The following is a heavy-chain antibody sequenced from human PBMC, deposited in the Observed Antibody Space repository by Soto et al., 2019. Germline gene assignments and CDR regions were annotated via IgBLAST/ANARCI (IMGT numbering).Heavy chain of an antibody. D-gene: IGHD2-2*01. CDR1: GGTFSSYA. J-gene: IGHJ6*02. CDR3: ARALNLAADLVGVPDADYGMDG. V-gene: IGHV1-69*13. CDR2: IIPIFGTA. Sequence: ASVKVSCKASGGTFSSYAISWVRQAPGQGLEWMGGIIPIFGTANYAQKFQGRVTITADESTSTAYMELSSLRSEDTAVYYCARALNLAADLVGVPDADYGMDGRGQVTTGTVSS.